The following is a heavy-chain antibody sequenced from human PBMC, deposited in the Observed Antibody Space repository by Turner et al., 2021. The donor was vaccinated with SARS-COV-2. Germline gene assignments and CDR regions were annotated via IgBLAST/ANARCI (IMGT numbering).Heavy chain of an antibody. CDR1: GGSISSYY. CDR3: ARHYYDSSGFYYPDY. Sequence: QVQLQESGPGLVKPSETLSLTCTVSGGSISSYYWSWIRQPAGKGLEWIGRIYTSGSTNYNPSLKSRVTMSVDTSKKQLSLKLSSVTAADTAVYYCARHYYDSSGFYYPDYWGQGTLVTVSS. CDR2: IYTSGST. J-gene: IGHJ4*02. V-gene: IGHV4-4*07. D-gene: IGHD3-22*01.